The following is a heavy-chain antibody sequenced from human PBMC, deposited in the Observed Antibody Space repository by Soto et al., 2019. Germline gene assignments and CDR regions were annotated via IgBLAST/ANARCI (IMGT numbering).Heavy chain of an antibody. CDR1: GFTFSDYY. CDR3: ARDPYDDYVWGSYHIFDY. CDR2: ISSSSSYT. Sequence: QVQLVESGGGLVKPGGSLRLSCAASGFTFSDYYMSWIRQAPGKGLEWVSYISSSSSYTNYADSVKGRFTISRDNAKNSLYLQMNSLGAEDTAVYYCARDPYDDYVWGSYHIFDYWGQGTPVTVSS. D-gene: IGHD3-16*02. J-gene: IGHJ4*02. V-gene: IGHV3-11*06.